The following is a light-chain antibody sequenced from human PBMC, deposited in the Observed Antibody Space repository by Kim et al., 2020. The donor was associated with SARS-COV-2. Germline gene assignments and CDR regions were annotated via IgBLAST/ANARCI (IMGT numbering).Light chain of an antibody. V-gene: IGKV1-39*01. CDR3: QQSENTPLT. CDR1: QNVNSY. Sequence: DTQLTQSPSSLSASVGDRVTITCRASQNVNSYLNWYQQKAGAAPKLLIDAASSLQSGVPSRFSGSGSGTAFTLTIGSLQAVDSATCNCQQSENTPLTFGGGTKVDIK. J-gene: IGKJ4*01. CDR2: AAS.